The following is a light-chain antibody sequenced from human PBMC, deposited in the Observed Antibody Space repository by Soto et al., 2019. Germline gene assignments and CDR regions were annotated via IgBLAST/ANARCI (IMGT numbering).Light chain of an antibody. V-gene: IGKV1-5*01. Sequence: DIQVTQSPPTLSASVGDRVTITCQASQTISTWMAWYQQKPGKAPKLLVYDASTLQSGVASRFSGSGSGTAFTLIISGLQPDDSATYYCQQYTNTNNPWMFGQGTKVDIK. CDR1: QTISTW. J-gene: IGKJ1*01. CDR2: DAS. CDR3: QQYTNTNNPWM.